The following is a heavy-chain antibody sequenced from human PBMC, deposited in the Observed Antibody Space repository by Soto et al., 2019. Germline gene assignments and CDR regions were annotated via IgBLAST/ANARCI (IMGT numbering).Heavy chain of an antibody. Sequence: LEALSITYAGSGGYISSSRYYSGCISKPPGKGLEWIGSIYYSGSTYYNPSLKSRVTMSVDMSKNQFSLKLRSVTGADTAVYYCARHPLGSMYSRASGGPSDPPYYFDYWRQGTRVIVSS. D-gene: IGHD6-6*01. V-gene: IGHV4-39*01. CDR2: IYYSGST. J-gene: IGHJ4*02. CDR3: ARHPLGSMYSRASGGPSDPPYYFDY. CDR1: GGYISSSRYY.